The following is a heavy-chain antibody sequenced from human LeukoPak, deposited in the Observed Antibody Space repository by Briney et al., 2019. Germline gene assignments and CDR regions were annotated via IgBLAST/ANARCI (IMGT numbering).Heavy chain of an antibody. V-gene: IGHV4-59*07. CDR1: GGSISGSY. CDR3: ARGIESYGDYGY. CDR2: MYNSGST. J-gene: IGHJ4*02. D-gene: IGHD4-17*01. Sequence: KTSDTLSLTCTVSGGSISGSYWSWIRQPPGKGLEWIAYMYNSGSTNYNPSLKSRVTISIDTSKNQFSLKPSSLTAADTAIYYCARGIESYGDYGYWGQGILVTVSS.